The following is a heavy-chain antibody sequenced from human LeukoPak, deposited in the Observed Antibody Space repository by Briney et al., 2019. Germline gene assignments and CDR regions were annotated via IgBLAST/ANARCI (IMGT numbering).Heavy chain of an antibody. V-gene: IGHV3-30*02. J-gene: IGHJ4*02. CDR1: EFLFSSYG. CDR3: ANGKGGSVDTAVVLPFDY. CDR2: IRFDGTKT. Sequence: GGSLRLSCAASEFLFSSYGMHWVRQAPGKALEWVSFIRFDGTKTYYADSVRGRFAISRDNSKNTLYLQMNSLRVEDTDVYYCANGKGGSVDTAVVLPFDYWGQGTLVTVSS. D-gene: IGHD5-18*01.